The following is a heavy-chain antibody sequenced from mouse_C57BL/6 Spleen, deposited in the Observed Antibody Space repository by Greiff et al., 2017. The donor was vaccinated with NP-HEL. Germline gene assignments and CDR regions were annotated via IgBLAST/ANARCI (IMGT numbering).Heavy chain of an antibody. CDR2: IHPNSGST. Sequence: QVQLQQPGAELVKPGASVKLSGKAPGYTLPSYWRHWVKQRPGQGLEWMGMIHPNSGSTNYKEKFKSKATLTVDKSSSTAYMQLSSLTSEDSAVYYCARRGILRRVSGDYFDYWGQGTTLTVSS. J-gene: IGHJ2*01. D-gene: IGHD1-1*01. CDR1: GYTLPSYW. V-gene: IGHV1-64*01. CDR3: ARRGILRRVSGDYFDY.